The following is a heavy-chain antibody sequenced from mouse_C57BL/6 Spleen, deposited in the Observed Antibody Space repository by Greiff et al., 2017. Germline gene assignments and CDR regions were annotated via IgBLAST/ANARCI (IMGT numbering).Heavy chain of an antibody. V-gene: IGHV1-64*01. J-gene: IGHJ3*01. CDR1: GYTFTSYW. CDR3: ARSGYGYELGY. Sequence: QVQLQQPGAELVKPGASVKLSCKASGYTFTSYWMHWVKQRPGQGLEWIGMIDPYSGSTNYNKKFKSKSTLTVDKSSSTAYMQLSSLTSEDSAVYYCARSGYGYELGYWGQGTLVTVSS. D-gene: IGHD2-2*01. CDR2: IDPYSGST.